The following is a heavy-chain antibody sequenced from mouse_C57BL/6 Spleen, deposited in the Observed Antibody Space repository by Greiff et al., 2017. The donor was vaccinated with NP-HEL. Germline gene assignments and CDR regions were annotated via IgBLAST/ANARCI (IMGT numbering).Heavy chain of an antibody. V-gene: IGHV1-80*01. CDR2: IYPGDGDT. D-gene: IGHD4-1*01. CDR3: ARPLTGGSFAY. Sequence: VQLQQSGAELVKPGASVKISCKASGYAFSSYWMNWVKQRPGKGLEWIGQIYPGDGDTNYNGKFKGKATLTADKSSGTAYMQLSSLTSEDSAVYFCARPLTGGSFAYWGQGTLVTVSA. CDR1: GYAFSSYW. J-gene: IGHJ3*01.